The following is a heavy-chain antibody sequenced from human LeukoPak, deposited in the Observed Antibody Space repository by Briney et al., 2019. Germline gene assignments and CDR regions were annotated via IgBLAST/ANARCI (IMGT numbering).Heavy chain of an antibody. V-gene: IGHV1-69*05. CDR2: IIPIFGTA. Sequence: SVKVSCKASGGTFSSYAISWVRQAPGQGLEGMGGIIPIFGTANYAQKFQGRVTITTDESTSTAYMELSSLRSEDTAVYYCARARRITISRGGVNPGAFDIWGQGTMVTVSS. J-gene: IGHJ3*02. D-gene: IGHD3-3*01. CDR3: ARARRITISRGGVNPGAFDI. CDR1: GGTFSSYA.